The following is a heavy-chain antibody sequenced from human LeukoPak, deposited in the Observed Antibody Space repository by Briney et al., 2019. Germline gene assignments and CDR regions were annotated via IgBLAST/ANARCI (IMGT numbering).Heavy chain of an antibody. V-gene: IGHV4-59*05. CDR1: GFTFSNYG. Sequence: GSLRLSCAASGFTFSNYGMSWVRQAPGKGLEWIGSIYYSGSTYYNPSLKSRVTISVDTSKNQFSLKLSSVTAADTAVYYCARQWRYCSSTSCLHFDYWGQGTLVTVSS. CDR3: ARQWRYCSSTSCLHFDY. CDR2: IYYSGST. D-gene: IGHD2-2*01. J-gene: IGHJ4*02.